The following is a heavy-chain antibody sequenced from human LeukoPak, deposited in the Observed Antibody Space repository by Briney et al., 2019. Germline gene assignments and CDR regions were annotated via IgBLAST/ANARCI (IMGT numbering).Heavy chain of an antibody. CDR3: ARVGSSGWYSYFDY. J-gene: IGHJ4*02. CDR1: GFTVSSNY. Sequence: GGSLRLSCAASGFTVSSNYMSWVRQAPGKGLEWVSVIYSGGSTYYADSVKGRFTISRDNFKNTLYLQMNSLRAEDTAVYYCARVGSSGWYSYFDYWGQGTLVTVSS. D-gene: IGHD6-19*01. CDR2: IYSGGST. V-gene: IGHV3-66*01.